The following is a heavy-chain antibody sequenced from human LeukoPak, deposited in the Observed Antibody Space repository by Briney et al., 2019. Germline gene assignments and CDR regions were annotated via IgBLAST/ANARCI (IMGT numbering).Heavy chain of an antibody. D-gene: IGHD6-19*01. CDR2: ISSSSSYI. J-gene: IGHJ4*02. V-gene: IGHV3-21*01. CDR3: ASDHSLRPGIAVAGTEGY. Sequence: GGSLRLSCAASGFTFSSYSMNWVRQAPGKGLEWVSSISSSSSYIYYADSVKGRFTISRDNAKNSLYLQMNSLRAEDTAVYYCASDHSLRPGIAVAGTEGYWGQGTLVTVSS. CDR1: GFTFSSYS.